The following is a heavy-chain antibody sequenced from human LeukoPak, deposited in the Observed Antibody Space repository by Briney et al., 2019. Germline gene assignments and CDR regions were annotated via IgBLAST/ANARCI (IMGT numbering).Heavy chain of an antibody. D-gene: IGHD2-15*01. CDR1: GGSISSKTYY. V-gene: IGHV4-39*01. CDR2: VYYSGST. CDR3: ARHWAHSGGGTYYFDH. Sequence: PSETLSLTCSVSGGSISSKTYYWGWIRQPPGKGLEWIGSVYYSGSTSDNPSLKSRVTIFVDTSKNQFSLKLISVTAADTSVYYCARHWAHSGGGTYYFDHWGQGTLVTVSS. J-gene: IGHJ4*02.